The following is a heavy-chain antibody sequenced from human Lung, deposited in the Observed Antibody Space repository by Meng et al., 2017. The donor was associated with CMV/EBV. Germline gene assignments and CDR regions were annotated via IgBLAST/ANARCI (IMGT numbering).Heavy chain of an antibody. Sequence: GGSLRLXCAASGFTFSSYGMHWVRQAPGKGLEWVAVIWNDGSIKYYADSVKGRFTISRDNSKSTLYLQMYSLRADDTAVYHCAKAQFGRYFDGRDGMDVWGQGXTVTVSS. V-gene: IGHV3-33*06. CDR3: AKAQFGRYFDGRDGMDV. D-gene: IGHD3-9*01. CDR2: IWNDGSIK. CDR1: GFTFSSYG. J-gene: IGHJ6*02.